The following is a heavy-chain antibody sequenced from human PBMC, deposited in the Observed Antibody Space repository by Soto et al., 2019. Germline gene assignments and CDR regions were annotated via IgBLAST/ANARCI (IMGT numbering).Heavy chain of an antibody. D-gene: IGHD3-22*01. CDR3: ATHGAYDSSGYYYIFDY. V-gene: IGHV1-24*01. Sequence: GASVKVSCKVSGYTLTELSMHWVRQAPGKGLEWMGGFDPEDGETIYAQKFQGRVTMTEDTSTDTVYMELSSLRSEDTAVYYCATHGAYDSSGYYYIFDYWGQGTLVTVSS. J-gene: IGHJ4*02. CDR1: GYTLTELS. CDR2: FDPEDGET.